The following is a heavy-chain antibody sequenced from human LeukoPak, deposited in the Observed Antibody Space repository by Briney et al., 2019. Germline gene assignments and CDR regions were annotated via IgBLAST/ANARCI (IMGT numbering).Heavy chain of an antibody. V-gene: IGHV1-69*04. CDR2: IIPILGIA. CDR1: GGTFSSYA. J-gene: IGHJ3*02. CDR3: ARGGGLLWFGEPSGVNAFDI. D-gene: IGHD3-10*01. Sequence: GASVKVSCKASGGTFSSYAISWVRQAPGQGLEWMGRIIPILGIANYAQKFQGRVTITADKSTSTAYMELSSLRSEETAVYYCARGGGLLWFGEPSGVNAFDIWGQGTMVTVSS.